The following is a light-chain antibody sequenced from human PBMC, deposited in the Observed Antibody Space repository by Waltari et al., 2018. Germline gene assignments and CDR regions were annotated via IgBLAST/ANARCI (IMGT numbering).Light chain of an antibody. CDR3: TSYTSILYV. J-gene: IGLJ1*01. CDR2: DVS. CDR1: SSDVGGYNY. Sequence: QSALTQPASVSGSPGQSITISCPGPSSDVGGYNYVSWYQQHPGKAPKLMIYDVSNRPSGVSNRFSGSKSGNTASLTISGLQAEDEADYYCTSYTSILYVFGSGTKVTVL. V-gene: IGLV2-14*03.